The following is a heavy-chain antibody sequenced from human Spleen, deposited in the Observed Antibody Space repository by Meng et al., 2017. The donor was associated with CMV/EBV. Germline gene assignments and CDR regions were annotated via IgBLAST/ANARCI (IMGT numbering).Heavy chain of an antibody. CDR2: VGGSGDNT. D-gene: IGHD1-26*01. CDR1: GFTFSNYA. CDR3: AKSHLPSGRIAGGRFDH. J-gene: IGHJ4*02. Sequence: GESLKISCAVSGFTFSNYAMSWVRQAPGKGLEWVSGVGGSGDNTYYADSVKGRFAISRDNSKNTLYLQVNSLRVEDTAVYYCAKSHLPSGRIAGGRFDHWGQGTLVTVSS. V-gene: IGHV3-23*01.